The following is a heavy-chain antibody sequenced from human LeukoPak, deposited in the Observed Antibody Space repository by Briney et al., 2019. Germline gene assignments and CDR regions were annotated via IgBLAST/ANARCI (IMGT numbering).Heavy chain of an antibody. J-gene: IGHJ3*02. CDR2: IYYSGST. CDR1: GGSISSYY. CDR3: ARHFDNGDYKKTFDI. D-gene: IGHD4-17*01. Sequence: SETLSLTCTVSGGSISSYYWSWIRQTPGKGLEWIGDIYYSGSTNYNPSLKSRVTISVDTSKNQFSLKLSSVTAADTAVYYCARHFDNGDYKKTFDIWGQGTMVTVSS. V-gene: IGHV4-59*08.